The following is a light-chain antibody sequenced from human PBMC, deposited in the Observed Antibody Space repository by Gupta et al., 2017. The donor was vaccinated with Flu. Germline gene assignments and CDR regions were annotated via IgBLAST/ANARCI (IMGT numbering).Light chain of an antibody. J-gene: IGKJ4*01. CDR1: QSVTSN. CDR3: QQYNNWPRT. Sequence: PATLSVSPGERATLSCRASQSVTSNLAWYQQKPGQGPRLLIYGASTRATTIPARFSGSGSETEFTLTISSLQSEDFAVYFCQQYNNWPRTFGGGTKVEIK. V-gene: IGKV3-15*01. CDR2: GAS.